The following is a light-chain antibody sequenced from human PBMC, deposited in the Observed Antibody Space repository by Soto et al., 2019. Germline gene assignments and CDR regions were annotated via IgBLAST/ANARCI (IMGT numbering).Light chain of an antibody. J-gene: IGKJ4*02. Sequence: MIAQSRDLLTLAVAGRAAVSCTAGQSGLYSSNNKNYLAWYQQKPGQPPKLLIYWASTRESGVPDRFSGSPSGTHSTLTISSLQREDVAVSYRQESYRSSFTFGRGTKLEIK. V-gene: IGKV4-1*01. CDR3: QESYRSSFT. CDR2: WAS. CDR1: QSGLYSSNNKNY.